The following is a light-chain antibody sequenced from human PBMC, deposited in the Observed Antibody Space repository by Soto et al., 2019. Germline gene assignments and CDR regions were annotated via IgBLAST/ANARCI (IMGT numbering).Light chain of an antibody. J-gene: IGKJ3*01. CDR3: QQANSFPRT. Sequence: DIQMTQSPSSVSASVGDRVTITCRASQDISVWLAWYQQKPGKAPKLLIYAASNLQTGVPSRFSGSGSGTDFTLTISSLQPEDFATYYCQQANSFPRTFGRGTKVDIK. V-gene: IGKV1D-12*01. CDR1: QDISVW. CDR2: AAS.